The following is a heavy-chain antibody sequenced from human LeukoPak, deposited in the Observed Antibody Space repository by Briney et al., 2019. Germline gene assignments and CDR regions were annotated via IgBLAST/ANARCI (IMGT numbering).Heavy chain of an antibody. D-gene: IGHD6-19*01. CDR3: ARARGLYSGGWYYFDY. Sequence: PGGSLRLSCAASGFTVSSNYMSWVRQAPGKGLEWVSVIYSGGSTYYADSVKGRFTISRDNSKNTLYLQMNSLRAEDTAVYYCARARGLYSGGWYYFDYWGQGTLVTVSS. J-gene: IGHJ4*02. CDR1: GFTVSSNY. V-gene: IGHV3-66*01. CDR2: IYSGGST.